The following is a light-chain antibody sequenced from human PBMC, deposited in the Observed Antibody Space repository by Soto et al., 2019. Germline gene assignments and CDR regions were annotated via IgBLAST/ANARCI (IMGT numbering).Light chain of an antibody. J-gene: IGKJ1*01. CDR3: QEYNSYSGT. Sequence: DVQMAQSPSSLSASVGDSITITCRASQSISSYLNWYQVKPGKAPKLLIYVASSLQSGVPSRFGGSGSGTEFTLSISSLQPDDFAIYYCQEYNSYSGTFGPGTKVDIK. V-gene: IGKV1-16*01. CDR2: VAS. CDR1: QSISSY.